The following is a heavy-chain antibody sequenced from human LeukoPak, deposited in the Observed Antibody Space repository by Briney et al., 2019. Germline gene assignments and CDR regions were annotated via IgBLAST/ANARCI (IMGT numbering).Heavy chain of an antibody. CDR2: MNPYSGDR. D-gene: IGHD4-17*01. CDR1: GYTFTSYH. CDR3: ARTTSLTASGYDY. V-gene: IGHV1-8*03. J-gene: IGHJ4*02. Sequence: ASVKVSCKTSGYTFTSYHINLVRQATGQGLELMGWMNPYSGDRGYAQKFQGRLSITSDTSISTAYMDLSSLRSEDTAVYFCARTTSLTASGYDYWGQGTLVTVSS.